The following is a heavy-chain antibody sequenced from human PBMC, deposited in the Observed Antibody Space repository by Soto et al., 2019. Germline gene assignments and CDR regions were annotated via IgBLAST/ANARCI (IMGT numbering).Heavy chain of an antibody. Sequence: QVQLVESGGGVVQPGRCLRLCCAASGFTFSSYGMHWVRQAPGKGLEWVAVISYDGSNKYYADSVKGRFTISRDNSKNTLYLQMNSLRAEDTAVYYCAKDHVDTARSVDYFDYWGQGTLVTVSS. V-gene: IGHV3-30*18. J-gene: IGHJ4*02. CDR1: GFTFSSYG. D-gene: IGHD5-18*01. CDR3: AKDHVDTARSVDYFDY. CDR2: ISYDGSNK.